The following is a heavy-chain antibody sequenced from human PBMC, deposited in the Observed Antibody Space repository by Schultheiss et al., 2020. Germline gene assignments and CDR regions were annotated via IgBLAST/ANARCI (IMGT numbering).Heavy chain of an antibody. V-gene: IGHV4-39*01. CDR3: ARQTNNQGELPYYFDY. Sequence: SETLSLTYTVSGGSISSSYYWGWILQPPGKGLEWIGSIYYSGTTYYNPSLRSRVTISVDTSKNQFSLKVSSVTAADTAVYYCARQTNNQGELPYYFDYWGQGTLVTVSS. CDR1: GGSISSSYY. CDR2: IYYSGTT. D-gene: IGHD1-26*01. J-gene: IGHJ4*02.